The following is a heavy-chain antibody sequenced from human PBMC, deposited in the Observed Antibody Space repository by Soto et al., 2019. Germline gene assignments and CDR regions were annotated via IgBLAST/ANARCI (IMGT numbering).Heavy chain of an antibody. D-gene: IGHD2-2*01. CDR2: ITSSSTTI. CDR1: GFTFSSYS. V-gene: IGHV3-48*01. CDR3: PGDCVSTSCFDY. J-gene: IGHJ4*02. Sequence: EVQLVESGGGLVQPGGSLRLSCAASGFTFSSYSMNWVRQAPGKGLEWVSYITSSSTTIDYADSVKGRFTISRDNATNSLYLQMNSLRAEDTAVYYCPGDCVSTSCFDYWGQGTLVTVSS.